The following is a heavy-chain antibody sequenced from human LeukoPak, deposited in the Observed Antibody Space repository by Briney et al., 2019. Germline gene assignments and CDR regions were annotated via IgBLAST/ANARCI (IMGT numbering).Heavy chain of an antibody. J-gene: IGHJ4*02. CDR3: ARGPLIGRDGYNSRNPPLV. CDR1: GYTFTGYY. Sequence: ASVKVSCKASGYTFTGYYMHWVRQAPGQGLEWMGWINPNSGGTNYAQKLQGRVTMTRDTSISTAYMELSRLRSDDTAVYYCARGPLIGRDGYNSRNPPLVWGQGTLVTVSS. V-gene: IGHV1-2*02. CDR2: INPNSGGT. D-gene: IGHD5-24*01.